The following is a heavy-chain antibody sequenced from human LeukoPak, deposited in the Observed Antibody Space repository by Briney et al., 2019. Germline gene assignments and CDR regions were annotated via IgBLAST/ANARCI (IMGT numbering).Heavy chain of an antibody. Sequence: GGSLRLSCAASGFTFSSYGMHWVRQAPGKGLEWVAFIRYDGSNKYYADSVKGRFTISRDNSKNTLYLQMSSLRAEDTAVYYCARTVPNYYDSSGYYPYWGQGTLVTVSS. CDR1: GFTFSSYG. J-gene: IGHJ4*02. V-gene: IGHV3-30*02. D-gene: IGHD3-22*01. CDR2: IRYDGSNK. CDR3: ARTVPNYYDSSGYYPY.